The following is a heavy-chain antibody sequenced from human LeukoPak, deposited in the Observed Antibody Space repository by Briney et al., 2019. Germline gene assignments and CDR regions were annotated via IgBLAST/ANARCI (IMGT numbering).Heavy chain of an antibody. Sequence: GGSLRHSCAASGFTFDDYAMHWVRQAPGKGLEWVSGISWNSGSIGYADSVKGRFTISRDNAKNSLYLQMNSLRAEDMALYYCAKDSSGEGSGPDYWGQGTLVTVSS. CDR3: AKDSSGEGSGPDY. J-gene: IGHJ4*02. CDR1: GFTFDDYA. V-gene: IGHV3-9*03. D-gene: IGHD3-10*01. CDR2: ISWNSGSI.